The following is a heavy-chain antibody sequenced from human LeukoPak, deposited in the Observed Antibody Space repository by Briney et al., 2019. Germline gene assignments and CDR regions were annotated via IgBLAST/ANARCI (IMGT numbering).Heavy chain of an antibody. D-gene: IGHD2-8*01. CDR1: GLTFISDW. CDR2: INSDASTI. Sequence: GSLRLSCAASGLTFISDWMHWVRQVPGKGLVWVSRINSDASTINYADSVKGRFTISRDNAKNTLYLQMNNLRAEDTAVYYCAREDCTIGAVCSSLLDHWGRGTLVTVSS. V-gene: IGHV3-74*01. CDR3: AREDCTIGAVCSSLLDH. J-gene: IGHJ4*02.